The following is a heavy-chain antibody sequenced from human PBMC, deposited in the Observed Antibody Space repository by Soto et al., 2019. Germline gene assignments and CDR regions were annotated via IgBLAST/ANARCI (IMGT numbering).Heavy chain of an antibody. CDR1: GGSISSYY. D-gene: IGHD3-3*01. V-gene: IGHV4-4*07. Sequence: SENLSLTCTVFGGSISSYYCSWSRQPAGKGLEWIGRIYTSGSTNYNPSLKSRVTMSGDTSKNQFSLKLSSVTAADTAVYYCARAKPSTWFGGHYGIGVWRQGTTVIVSS. CDR2: IYTSGST. J-gene: IGHJ6*02. CDR3: ARAKPSTWFGGHYGIGV.